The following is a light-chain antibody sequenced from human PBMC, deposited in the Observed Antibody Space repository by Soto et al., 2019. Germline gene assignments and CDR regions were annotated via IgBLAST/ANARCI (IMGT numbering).Light chain of an antibody. CDR1: SSDVGGYKY. CDR2: EVH. V-gene: IGLV2-8*01. Sequence: QSVLTQPPSASGSPGQSVTISCTGTSSDVGGYKYVSWYQQHPGKAPKLMIFEVHKRPSGVPDRFSGSKSGNTASLTVSGLQAEDEADYYCSSYGGTNKLLFGGGTKLTVL. CDR3: SSYGGTNKLL. J-gene: IGLJ2*01.